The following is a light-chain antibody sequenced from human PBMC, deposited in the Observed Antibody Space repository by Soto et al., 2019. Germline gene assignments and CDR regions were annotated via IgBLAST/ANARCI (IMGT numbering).Light chain of an antibody. Sequence: EAVLTQSPATLSLSPGETATLSCRASHPVDMYVAWYQQKPGQAPRLLIYDASTSDTGIPARFSGSGSGTDFTLTISSIELEDFAVYYCQQRKYWPPLTFGQGTRLE. J-gene: IGKJ5*01. V-gene: IGKV3-11*01. CDR1: HPVDMY. CDR2: DAS. CDR3: QQRKYWPPLT.